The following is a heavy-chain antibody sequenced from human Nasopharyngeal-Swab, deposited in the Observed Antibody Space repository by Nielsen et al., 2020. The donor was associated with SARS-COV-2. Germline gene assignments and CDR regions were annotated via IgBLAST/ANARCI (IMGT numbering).Heavy chain of an antibody. CDR2: ISYDGSNK. J-gene: IGHJ1*01. D-gene: IGHD3-22*01. Sequence: GESLKSSCAASGFTFSSYAMHWVRQAPGKGLAWVAVISYDGSNKYYADSVKGRFTISRDNSKNTLYLQMNSLRAEDTAVYYCARPDYDASFQHWGQGTLVTVSS. V-gene: IGHV3-30-3*01. CDR3: ARPDYDASFQH. CDR1: GFTFSSYA.